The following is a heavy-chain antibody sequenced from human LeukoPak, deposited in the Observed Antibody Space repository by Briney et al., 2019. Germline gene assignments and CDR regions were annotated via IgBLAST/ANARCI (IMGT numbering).Heavy chain of an antibody. CDR2: IIPIFGTA. CDR3: ARSYGSGPARFDH. D-gene: IGHD3-10*01. CDR1: GGTSISYA. J-gene: IGHJ5*02. Sequence: SVKVSCKASGGTSISYAISWVRQAPGQGLEWMGGIIPIFGTANYAQKFQGRVTITADECTSTAYMELSSLRSEDTAVYYCARSYGSGPARFDHWGQGTLVTVSS. V-gene: IGHV1-69*13.